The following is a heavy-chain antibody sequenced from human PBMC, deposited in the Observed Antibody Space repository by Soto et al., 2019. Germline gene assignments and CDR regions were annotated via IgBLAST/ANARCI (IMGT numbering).Heavy chain of an antibody. CDR2: IFYTGST. CDR3: AADSTMTSSARGLDL. Sequence: QLQESGPGLVKSSQTLSLTCTVSGDSISTTEYFWAWVRQPPGRGLEWIGYIFYTGSTYKNPSPESRLTRSIDTTNGQFSLNMSSVTAAHTATYYSAADSTMTSSARGLDLWGQGTTVTVSS. D-gene: IGHD6-6*01. CDR1: GDSISTTEYF. V-gene: IGHV4-31*03. J-gene: IGHJ6*02.